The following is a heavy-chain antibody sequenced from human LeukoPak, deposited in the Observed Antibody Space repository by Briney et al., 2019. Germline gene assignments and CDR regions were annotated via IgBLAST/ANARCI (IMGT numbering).Heavy chain of an antibody. Sequence: SGGSLRLSCAGSGFTFNNYPISWVRQTPGKGLEWVSAITGGAADSTYYADSVKGRFTISRDNSRNTLFLQMSSLRAEDTAVYYCAKDSIYSSSWSHYFDYWGQGTLVTVSS. J-gene: IGHJ4*02. CDR2: ITGGAADST. CDR3: AKDSIYSSSWSHYFDY. V-gene: IGHV3-23*01. D-gene: IGHD6-13*01. CDR1: GFTFNNYP.